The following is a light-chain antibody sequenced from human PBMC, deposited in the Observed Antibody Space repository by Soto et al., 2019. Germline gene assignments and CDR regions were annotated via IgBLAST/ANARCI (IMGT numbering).Light chain of an antibody. CDR3: QQYKNWLTWT. CDR1: QSVVTY. CDR2: GAS. Sequence: VLTQSPATLSLSPGQRATLSCRASQSVVTYLAWYQQKPGQAPRLLIYGASTRATGIPARFSGSGSGTEFTLTISSLQSEDFAVYYCQQYKNWLTWTFGQGTKVDIK. V-gene: IGKV3-15*01. J-gene: IGKJ1*01.